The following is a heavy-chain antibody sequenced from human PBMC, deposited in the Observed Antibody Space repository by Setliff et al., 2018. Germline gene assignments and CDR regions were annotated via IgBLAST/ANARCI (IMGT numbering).Heavy chain of an antibody. V-gene: IGHV3-23*01. J-gene: IGHJ4*02. CDR3: AKGGYSGSHYFDY. D-gene: IGHD1-26*01. CDR2: ISASGDTT. CDR1: GYTSSSYA. Sequence: GGSLRLSCAASGYTSSSYAMTWVRQAPGKGLEWVSIISASGDTTYYADSVKGRFTISRDNSNNALYLQMNSLRAEDTAIYYCAKGGYSGSHYFDYWGQGTLVTVSS.